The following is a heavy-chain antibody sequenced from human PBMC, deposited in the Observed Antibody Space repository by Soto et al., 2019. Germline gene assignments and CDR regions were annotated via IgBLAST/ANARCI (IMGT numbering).Heavy chain of an antibody. Sequence: EVQLVESGGGLVQPGGSLRLSCAASGFTFSSYWMSWVRQAPGKGLEWVANIKQDGSEKYYVDSVKGRFTMSRDNAKNSLYLKMNSLRAEEKAVYYCARDLTVTTSTRHYYYYGLDVWGQGTTVNVSS. CDR3: ARDLTVTTSTRHYYYYGLDV. CDR1: GFTFSSYW. D-gene: IGHD4-4*01. CDR2: IKQDGSEK. J-gene: IGHJ6*02. V-gene: IGHV3-7*01.